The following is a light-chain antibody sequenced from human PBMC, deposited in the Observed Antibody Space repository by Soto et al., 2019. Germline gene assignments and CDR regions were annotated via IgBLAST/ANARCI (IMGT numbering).Light chain of an antibody. Sequence: QSALTQPASVSGSPGQSITISCTGTSSDVGGYNYVSWYQQHPGKAPKLMIYEVSNRPSGVSNRFSGYKSGNTASLTISGLQAEDEADYYCSSYTSSSTPLFGGGTKLTVL. J-gene: IGLJ2*01. CDR3: SSYTSSSTPL. V-gene: IGLV2-14*01. CDR2: EVS. CDR1: SSDVGGYNY.